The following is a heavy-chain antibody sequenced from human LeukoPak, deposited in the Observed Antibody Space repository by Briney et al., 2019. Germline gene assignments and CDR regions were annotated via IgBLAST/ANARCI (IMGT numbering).Heavy chain of an antibody. V-gene: IGHV3-7*01. CDR1: GFTFSSYW. Sequence: TGGSLRLSCAASGFTFSSYWMSWVRQAPGKGLEWVANIKQDGSEKYYVDSVKGRFTISRDSAKNSLYLQVNSLRAEDTAVYYCARPYYYYYYGMDVWGQGTTVTVSS. CDR3: ARPYYYYYYGMDV. CDR2: IKQDGSEK. J-gene: IGHJ6*02.